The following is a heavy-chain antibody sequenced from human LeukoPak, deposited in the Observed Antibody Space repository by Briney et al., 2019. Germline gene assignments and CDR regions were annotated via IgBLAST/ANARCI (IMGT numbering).Heavy chain of an antibody. CDR3: AKGYYFDILSGYSSLDS. Sequence: GGSLRLSCAASGFTFSSSGMSWVRQAPGKGLEWVSTISASGDNTYYADSVKGRFTISRDDSKNTLYLQMNSLRAEDTAAYYCAKGYYFDILSGYSSLDSWGQGTLVTVSS. CDR2: ISASGDNT. CDR1: GFTFSSSG. V-gene: IGHV3-23*01. D-gene: IGHD3-9*01. J-gene: IGHJ4*02.